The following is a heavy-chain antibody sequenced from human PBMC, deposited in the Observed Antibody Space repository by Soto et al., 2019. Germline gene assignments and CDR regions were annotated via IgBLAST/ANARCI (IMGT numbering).Heavy chain of an antibody. D-gene: IGHD3-10*01. CDR1: GYTFTSYG. CDR2: ISAYNGNT. CDR3: AVDYGSGSYYRY. V-gene: IGHV1-18*04. J-gene: IGHJ4*02. Sequence: QVQLVQSGAEVKKPGASVKVSCKASGYTFTSYGISWVRQAPGQGLEWMGWISAYNGNTNYAQKLQGRVTMTTDTSTSRAYXXXXXLXXXXXXXYXCAVDYGSGSYYRYWGQGTLVTVSS.